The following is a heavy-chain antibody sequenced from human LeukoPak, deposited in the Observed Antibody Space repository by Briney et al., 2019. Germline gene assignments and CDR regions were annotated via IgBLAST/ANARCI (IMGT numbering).Heavy chain of an antibody. CDR3: TRDYDIA. J-gene: IGHJ4*02. V-gene: IGHV3-74*01. D-gene: IGHD3-9*01. CDR1: GFTFSNYW. CDR2: ITSDASSA. Sequence: QPGGSLRLSCAASGFTFSNYWMNWVRQAPGKGLAWVSRITSDASSAAYADSVKGRFTVSRDNAKNTLYLQMNSLRAEDTAVYYCTRDYDIAWGQGTLVTVSS.